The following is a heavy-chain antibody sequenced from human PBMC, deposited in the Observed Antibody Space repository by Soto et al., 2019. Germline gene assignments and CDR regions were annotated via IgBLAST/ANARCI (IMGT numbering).Heavy chain of an antibody. CDR3: ARAYYDFWSGYYFDY. Sequence: SETLSLTCAVYGGSFSGYYWSWIRQPPGKGLEWIGEINHSGSTNYNPSLKSRVTISVDTSKNQFSLKLSSVTAADTAVYYCARAYYDFWSGYYFDYWGQGTLVT. CDR2: INHSGST. V-gene: IGHV4-34*01. CDR1: GGSFSGYY. J-gene: IGHJ4*02. D-gene: IGHD3-3*01.